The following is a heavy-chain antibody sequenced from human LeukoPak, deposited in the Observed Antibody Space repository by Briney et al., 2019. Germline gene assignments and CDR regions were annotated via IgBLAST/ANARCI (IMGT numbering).Heavy chain of an antibody. D-gene: IGHD6-6*01. V-gene: IGHV3-23*01. CDR1: GLTFNSCA. Sequence: PGGSLRLFCAASGLTFNSCALNWVREAPGKGLVWVSGINDRGGCTYYADLAKGRFTISRHNTKNTLYLQMNIMSDEDTAVYYCAKGIITGRLRYGVDGWGPGTTVTVSS. CDR3: AKGIITGRLRYGVDG. J-gene: IGHJ6*02. CDR2: INDRGGCT.